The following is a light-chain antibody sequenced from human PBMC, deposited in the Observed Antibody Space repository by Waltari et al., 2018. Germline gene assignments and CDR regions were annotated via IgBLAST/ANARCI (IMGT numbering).Light chain of an antibody. Sequence: QSALTQPASVSGSRGQSITISCTGSSSDIGRYNVVSWYQHHPGKAPKRLIYGVNHRPSGVSNRFSGSKSGNTASLTISGLQAEDEADYYCSSYAGSVVFGGGTKLTVL. V-gene: IGLV2-23*02. CDR2: GVN. CDR1: SSDIGRYNV. J-gene: IGLJ3*02. CDR3: SSYAGSVV.